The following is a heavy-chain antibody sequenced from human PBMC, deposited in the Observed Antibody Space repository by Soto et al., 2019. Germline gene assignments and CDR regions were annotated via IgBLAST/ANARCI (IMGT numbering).Heavy chain of an antibody. V-gene: IGHV3-74*01. CDR1: GFTFSSYW. D-gene: IGHD2-2*01. J-gene: IGHJ4*02. Sequence: EVQLVASGGGLVQPGGSLRLSCAASGFTFSSYWMHWVRQAPGKGLVWVSRINSDGSSTSYADSVKGRFTISRDNAKNTLYLQMNSLRAEDTAVYYCARDSYDIVVVPAASQPFDYWGQGTLVTVSS. CDR2: INSDGSST. CDR3: ARDSYDIVVVPAASQPFDY.